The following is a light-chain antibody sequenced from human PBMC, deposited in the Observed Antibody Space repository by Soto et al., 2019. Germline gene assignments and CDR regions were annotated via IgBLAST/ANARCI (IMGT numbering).Light chain of an antibody. J-gene: IGKJ4*01. CDR3: QQSYDTPLT. V-gene: IGKV1-39*01. Sequence: DIQMTQSPSSLSASVGDRVTITCRASHDISRHLSWYQQRPGRAPNLLMFSTSILHSGVPSRFSGGGYGTEFTLTIDTLHPADSAIYYCQQSYDTPLTFGGGTKVEIK. CDR1: HDISRH. CDR2: STS.